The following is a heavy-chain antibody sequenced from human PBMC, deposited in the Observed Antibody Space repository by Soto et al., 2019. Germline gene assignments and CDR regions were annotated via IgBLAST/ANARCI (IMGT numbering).Heavy chain of an antibody. CDR1: EFSFSSYG. D-gene: IGHD5-12*01. CDR3: ARAGDGYISWFDP. J-gene: IGHJ5*02. Sequence: PGGSLRLSCVASEFSFSSYGMNWVGQAPGKGLEWLSYISSSGSSKYYADSVEGRITISRDNAKNSLFLQINSLRVEDTAVYYCARAGDGYISWFDPWGQGTLVTVSS. V-gene: IGHV3-48*03. CDR2: ISSSGSSK.